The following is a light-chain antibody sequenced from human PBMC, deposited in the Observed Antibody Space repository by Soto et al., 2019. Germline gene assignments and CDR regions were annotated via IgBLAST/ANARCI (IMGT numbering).Light chain of an antibody. J-gene: IGKJ1*01. CDR2: DAS. V-gene: IGKV3-11*01. CDR1: QSVSSY. Sequence: EIVMTQSPGTLSLSPGERATLSCRASQSVSSYLAWYQQKPGQAPRLLIHDASNRATGIPARFSGSGSGTDFSLTISSLEPEDFAVYYCQQRSHWPRTFGQGTKVDIK. CDR3: QQRSHWPRT.